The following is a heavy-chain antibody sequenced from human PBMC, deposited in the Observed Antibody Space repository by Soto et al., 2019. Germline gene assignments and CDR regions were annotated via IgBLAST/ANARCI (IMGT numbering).Heavy chain of an antibody. CDR2: ISSNSGSV. D-gene: IGHD2-2*01. V-gene: IGHV3-9*01. CDR3: AKGQRYCTSASCYFLPRVDDP. Sequence: EVQLVESGGGLVQPGRSLRLSCAASGFTFDDYAMHWVRQGPGKGLEWVSGISSNSGSVGYADSVQGRFIISRDNAQNSLYLQMNSLSPEDTAWYYCAKGQRYCTSASCYFLPRVDDPWGRGTLVTVSS. J-gene: IGHJ5*02. CDR1: GFTFDDYA.